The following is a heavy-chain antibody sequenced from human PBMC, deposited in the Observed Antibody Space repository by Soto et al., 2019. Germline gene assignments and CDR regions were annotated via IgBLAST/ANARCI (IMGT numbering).Heavy chain of an antibody. Sequence: QVQLQESGPGLVKPSGTLSLTCTVSGGSMSSSNWWNWVRQPPGKGLEWIGEAHHSGRTNYNPSLKSRVTISVDKSKNHCSLKFSSVTAADTAVYYCARSEATVLDNWGQGTLVTVSS. J-gene: IGHJ4*02. CDR3: ARSEATVLDN. D-gene: IGHD4-17*01. CDR2: AHHSGRT. V-gene: IGHV4-4*02. CDR1: GGSMSSSNW.